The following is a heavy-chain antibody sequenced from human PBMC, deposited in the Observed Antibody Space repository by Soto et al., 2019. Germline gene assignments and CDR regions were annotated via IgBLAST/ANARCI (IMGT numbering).Heavy chain of an antibody. D-gene: IGHD2-8*02. CDR2: INHSGST. J-gene: IGHJ4*02. CDR1: GGSFSGYY. V-gene: IGHV4-34*01. CDR3: ARDKITGLFDY. Sequence: QVQLQQWSAELLKPSETLSLTCAVYGGSFSGYYWTWIRQPPGTGLEWIGEINHSGSTNYNPSLNSRVTISVDTSKNQFSLKLTSVTAADTAVYHCARDKITGLFDYWGQGTLVTVSS.